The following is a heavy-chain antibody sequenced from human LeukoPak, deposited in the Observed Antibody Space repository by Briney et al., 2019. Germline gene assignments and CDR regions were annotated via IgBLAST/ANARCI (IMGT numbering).Heavy chain of an antibody. D-gene: IGHD1-26*01. CDR2: INGDGRRI. Sequence: PGGSLRLSCVASGFTFSTAWMHWARQTPGKGLVWVSHINGDGRRINYADDVKGRFTISRDNAKNTLYLQMNSLRVEDTAVYYCARGEASGSYPDYWGQGTLVTVSS. J-gene: IGHJ4*02. V-gene: IGHV3-74*01. CDR1: GFTFSTAW. CDR3: ARGEASGSYPDY.